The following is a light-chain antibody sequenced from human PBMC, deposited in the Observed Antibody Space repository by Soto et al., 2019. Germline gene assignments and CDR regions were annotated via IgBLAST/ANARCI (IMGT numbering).Light chain of an antibody. Sequence: EVVMTQSPATLSVSPGEGVTLSCRASQGIGDTLAWYQHKPGQTPRLLIYDTSTRAAGFPDRFSGSGSGTDFTLTISRLEAEDFVVYCCQQYGSSPRTFGQGTKVDIK. V-gene: IGKV3-20*01. CDR1: QGIGDT. CDR3: QQYGSSPRT. CDR2: DTS. J-gene: IGKJ1*01.